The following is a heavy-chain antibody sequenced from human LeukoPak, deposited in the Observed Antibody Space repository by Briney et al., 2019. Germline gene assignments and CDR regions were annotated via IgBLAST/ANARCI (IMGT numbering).Heavy chain of an antibody. V-gene: IGHV1-69*13. CDR3: ARVRGPGTYYFDY. Sequence: ASVKVSCKASGGTFSSYAISWVRQAPGQGLEWMGGIIPIFGTANYAQKFQGRVTVTADESTSTAYMELSRLRSDDTAVYYCARVRGPGTYYFDYWGQGTLVTVSS. D-gene: IGHD3-10*01. J-gene: IGHJ4*02. CDR1: GGTFSSYA. CDR2: IIPIFGTA.